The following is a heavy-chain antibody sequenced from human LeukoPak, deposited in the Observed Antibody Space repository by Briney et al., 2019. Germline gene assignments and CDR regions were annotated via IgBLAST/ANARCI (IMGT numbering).Heavy chain of an antibody. J-gene: IGHJ3*02. CDR2: ISSDGT. CDR1: GFSFGGYW. CDR3: ARAVAGTRNALDI. D-gene: IGHD6-19*01. Sequence: GGSLRLSCAAYGFSFGGYWMHWVRQAPGKGLVWVSRISSDGTNYADSVKGRFTISRDIAKNTLYLQMNSLRAEDTAVYYCARAVAGTRNALDIWGQGTMVTVSS. V-gene: IGHV3-74*01.